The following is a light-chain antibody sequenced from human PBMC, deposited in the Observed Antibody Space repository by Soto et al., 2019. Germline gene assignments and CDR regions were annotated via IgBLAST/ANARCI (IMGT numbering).Light chain of an antibody. Sequence: AIQLTQSPSSFSASTGDRVTITCRASQGIRSYLAWYQQKPGKAPTLLIYGASTLESGVPSRFSGSGSGTDFTLTISCLQSEDFATYYCQQYYNYPRMFGQGTKVEI. J-gene: IGKJ1*01. CDR2: GAS. CDR1: QGIRSY. V-gene: IGKV1-8*01. CDR3: QQYYNYPRM.